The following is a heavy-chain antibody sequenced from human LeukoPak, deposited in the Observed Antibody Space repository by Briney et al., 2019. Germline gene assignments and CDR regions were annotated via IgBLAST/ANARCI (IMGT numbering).Heavy chain of an antibody. CDR1: GFTFSSYS. D-gene: IGHD2-15*01. Sequence: PGGPLRLSCAASGFTFSSYSMIWVPQAPGKGLEGVSSISSSSSYIYYADSVKGRFTISRDNAKNSLYLQMNSLRAEDTAVYYCATLPPAGMDVWGKGTTVTVSS. CDR3: ATLPPAGMDV. V-gene: IGHV3-21*01. CDR2: ISSSSSYI. J-gene: IGHJ6*04.